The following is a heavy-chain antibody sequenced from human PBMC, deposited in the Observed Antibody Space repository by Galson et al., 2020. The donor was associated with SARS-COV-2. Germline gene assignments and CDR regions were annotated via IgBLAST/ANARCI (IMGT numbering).Heavy chain of an antibody. V-gene: IGHV3-64*01. CDR1: GFTLSSYG. J-gene: IGHJ6*02. CDR2: IGGSN. Sequence: TGGSLRLSCAASGFTLSSYGMHWVRQAPRKGLEFVSSIGGSNHYVNSEKASLSISRAISKNTPYLQMGRMRADDMAVYSCARQFCSSRTCTTGGFYRWGQGTTVTVSS. D-gene: IGHD2-2*01. CDR3: ARQFCSSRTCTTGGFYR.